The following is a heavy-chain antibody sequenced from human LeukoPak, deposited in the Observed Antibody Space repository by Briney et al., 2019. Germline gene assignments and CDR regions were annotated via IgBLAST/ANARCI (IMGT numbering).Heavy chain of an antibody. J-gene: IGHJ4*02. CDR1: GGSISSYY. V-gene: IGHV4-59*01. CDR3: ARGMYDSEADY. CDR2: IYYSGST. Sequence: SETLSLTCTVSGGSISSYYWSWIRQPPGKGLEWIGYIYYSGSTNYNPSLKSRVTISVDTSKNQFSLKLSSVTAADTAVYYCARGMYDSEADYWGQGTPVTVSS. D-gene: IGHD3-22*01.